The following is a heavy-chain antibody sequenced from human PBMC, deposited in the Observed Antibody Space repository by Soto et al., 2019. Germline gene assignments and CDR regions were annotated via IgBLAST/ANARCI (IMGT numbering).Heavy chain of an antibody. CDR3: VPRSGSPKGYFDY. CDR1: GGSISSSSYY. D-gene: IGHD1-26*01. CDR2: MHYSGST. Sequence: QLQLQESGPGLVKPSETLSLTCSVSGGSISSSSYYWGWIRQPPGKGLEWIGSMHYSGSTYYNPSLKSRITISVDTSTHQFALKLSSVTAADPAVYYCVPRSGSPKGYFDYWGQGRLVTVSS. V-gene: IGHV4-39*01. J-gene: IGHJ4*02.